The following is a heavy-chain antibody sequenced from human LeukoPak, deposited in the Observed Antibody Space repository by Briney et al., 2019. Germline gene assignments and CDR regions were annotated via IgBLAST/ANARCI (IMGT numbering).Heavy chain of an antibody. CDR2: ISGSGGST. Sequence: GGSLRLSCAASGFTLSNYGMSWVRQAPGKGLEWVSAISGSGGSTYYADSVKGRFTISRDNSKNTLYLQMNSLRAEDTAVYYCAKTYYYDSSGYFNAFDIWGQGTMVTVSS. CDR1: GFTLSNYG. J-gene: IGHJ3*02. CDR3: AKTYYYDSSGYFNAFDI. V-gene: IGHV3-23*01. D-gene: IGHD3-22*01.